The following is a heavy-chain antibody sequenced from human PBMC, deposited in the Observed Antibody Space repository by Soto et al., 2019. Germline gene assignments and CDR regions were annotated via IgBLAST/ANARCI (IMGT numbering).Heavy chain of an antibody. CDR3: ARDPKKYCSSTSCYTLWFDP. D-gene: IGHD2-2*02. V-gene: IGHV1-18*04. Sequence: ASVKVSCKASGYTFTSYGTSWVRQAPGQGLEWMGWISAYNGNTNYAQKLQGRVTMTTDTSTSTAYMELRSLRSDDTAVYYCARDPKKYCSSTSCYTLWFDPWGQGTLVTVSS. J-gene: IGHJ5*02. CDR1: GYTFTSYG. CDR2: ISAYNGNT.